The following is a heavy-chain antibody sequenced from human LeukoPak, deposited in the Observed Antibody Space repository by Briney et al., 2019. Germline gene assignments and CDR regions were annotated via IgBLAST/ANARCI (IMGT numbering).Heavy chain of an antibody. V-gene: IGHV4-59*01. D-gene: IGHD3-3*01. CDR2: IYYSGST. J-gene: IGHJ6*02. Sequence: SETLSLTCTVSGGSISSYYWSWIRQPPGKGLEWIGYIYYSGSTNYNPSLKSRVTISVDTSKNQFSLKLSSVTAADTAVYYCARGSPFGTIFGVVTYGMDVWGQGTTVTVSS. CDR1: GGSISSYY. CDR3: ARGSPFGTIFGVVTYGMDV.